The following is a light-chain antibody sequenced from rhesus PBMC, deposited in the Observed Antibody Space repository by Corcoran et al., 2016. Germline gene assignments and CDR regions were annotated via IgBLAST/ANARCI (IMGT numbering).Light chain of an antibody. CDR1: HSVSNS. Sequence: QVILTQSPATLSLSPGERATLSCRASHSVSNSLAWYQQKPGQAPRLLSYDVSSRANGIPDRFMGSGSGTDFTLTISSREPEDVGVYHCYQHSSGYSFGQGTKGEIK. J-gene: IGKJ2*01. CDR3: YQHSSGYS. V-gene: IGKV3-10*01. CDR2: DVS.